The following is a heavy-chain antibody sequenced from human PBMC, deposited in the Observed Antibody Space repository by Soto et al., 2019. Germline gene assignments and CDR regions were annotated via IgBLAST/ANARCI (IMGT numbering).Heavy chain of an antibody. CDR2: ISYRGST. V-gene: IGHV4-39*01. J-gene: IGHJ4*02. Sequence: SETLSLTCTVSGGSISSSSYYWGWIRQPPGKGLEWIGSISYRGSTYYNPSLKSRVTISVDTSKNQFSLKLSSVTAADTAVYYCARHVPSGSYPFDYWGQGTLVTVSS. CDR1: GGSISSSSYY. CDR3: ARHVPSGSYPFDY. D-gene: IGHD3-10*01.